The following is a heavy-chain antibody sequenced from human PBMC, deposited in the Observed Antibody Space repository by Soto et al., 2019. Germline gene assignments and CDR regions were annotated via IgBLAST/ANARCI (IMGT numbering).Heavy chain of an antibody. CDR1: AGSISSSNW. D-gene: IGHD3-22*01. J-gene: IGHJ4*02. CDR2: IYHSGST. CDR3: ARVPVITMTSENYFDY. V-gene: IGHV4-4*02. Sequence: SETLSLTCAVSAGSISSSNWWSWVRQPPGKGLEWIGEIYHSGSTNYNPSLKSRVTISVDKSKNQFSLKLSSVTAADTAVYYCARVPVITMTSENYFDYWGQGTLVTVSS.